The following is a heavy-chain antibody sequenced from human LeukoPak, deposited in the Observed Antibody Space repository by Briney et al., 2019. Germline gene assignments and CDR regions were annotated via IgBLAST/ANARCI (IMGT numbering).Heavy chain of an antibody. D-gene: IGHD5-18*01. CDR2: LGGSGIST. CDR1: GFTFSNYS. J-gene: IGHJ4*02. Sequence: AGTLTLSCAASGFTFSNYSLSWVRQGPGKGLEWVTTLGGSGISTFYADPVKGRFTIYRATSKNTLYLKMHSPSAEATAYYSCHVETPMDRTASYNGIDFWGQGTMVTVSS. V-gene: IGHV3-23*01. CDR3: HVETPMDRTASYNGIDF.